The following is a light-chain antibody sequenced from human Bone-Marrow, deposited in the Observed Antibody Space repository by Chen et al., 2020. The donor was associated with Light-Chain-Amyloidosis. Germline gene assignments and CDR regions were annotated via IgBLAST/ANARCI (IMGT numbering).Light chain of an antibody. CDR1: QSIFYSSTNKNY. V-gene: IGKV4-1*01. J-gene: IGKJ4*01. Sequence: DIVMTQSPDSLAVSLGERAIINCKSSQSIFYSSTNKNYLAWYQQKAGQPPKLLISWTSTRQSGVPDRFRGGGSGTDFTLTISSLQAEDVAVYFCQQYFAPPLTFGGGTKVEIK. CDR2: WTS. CDR3: QQYFAPPLT.